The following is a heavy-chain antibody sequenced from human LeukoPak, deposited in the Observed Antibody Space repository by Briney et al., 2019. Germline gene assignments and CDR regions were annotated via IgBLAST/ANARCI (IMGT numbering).Heavy chain of an antibody. V-gene: IGHV4-59*01. Sequence: SETLSLTCTVSGGSISNYYWSWIRQPPGKGLEWIGYIYYTGSTNYNPSLTSRVNISVDTSKNQFSLNLNSVTAADTAVYYCARWGSIAVARFDYWGQGTLVTVSS. CDR3: ARWGSIAVARFDY. J-gene: IGHJ4*02. CDR1: GGSISNYY. D-gene: IGHD6-6*01. CDR2: IYYTGST.